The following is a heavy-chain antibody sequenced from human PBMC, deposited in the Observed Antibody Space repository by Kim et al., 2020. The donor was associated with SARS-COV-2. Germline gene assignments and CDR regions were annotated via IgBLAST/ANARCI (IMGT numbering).Heavy chain of an antibody. V-gene: IGHV3-33*06. D-gene: IGHD3-22*01. CDR2: IWYDGSNK. J-gene: IGHJ4*02. CDR3: AKSFLRYSLSGYPMGFDY. Sequence: GGSLRLSCAASGFTFSSYGMHWVRQAPGKGLEWVAVIWYDGSNKYYADSVKGRFTISRDNSKNTLYLQMNSLRAEDTAVYYCAKSFLRYSLSGYPMGFDYWGQGTLVTVSS. CDR1: GFTFSSYG.